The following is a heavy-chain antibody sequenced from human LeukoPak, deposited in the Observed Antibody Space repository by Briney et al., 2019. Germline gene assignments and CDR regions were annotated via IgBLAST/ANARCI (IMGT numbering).Heavy chain of an antibody. CDR3: ARGLSVATTWYMDV. V-gene: IGHV1-46*01. CDR2: INYKGGST. J-gene: IGHJ6*03. D-gene: IGHD5-12*01. Sequence: GSVPVTFMSSGYTFTNYYMHGLRQARSRGGAGMGLINYKGGSTSYAQKYQGRVTMTRDMSTSTVYMELSSLRSEDTAVYYCARGLSVATTWYMDVWGKGTTVTVSS. CDR1: GYTFTNYY.